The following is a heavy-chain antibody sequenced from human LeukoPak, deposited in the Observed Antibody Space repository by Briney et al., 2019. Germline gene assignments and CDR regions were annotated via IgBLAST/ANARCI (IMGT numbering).Heavy chain of an antibody. D-gene: IGHD1-14*01. CDR1: GFTVSSNH. V-gene: IGHV3-64D*06. J-gene: IGHJ4*01. CDR3: VSPVFINF. CDR2: IGSDGDGT. Sequence: GGSLRLSCAASGFTVSSNHMHWVRQAPGKGLEHVSTIGSDGDGTYYADSVKDRFIISRDNSKNAVYLQMSSLRPEDTAVYYCVSPVFINFWGQGTLVTVSS.